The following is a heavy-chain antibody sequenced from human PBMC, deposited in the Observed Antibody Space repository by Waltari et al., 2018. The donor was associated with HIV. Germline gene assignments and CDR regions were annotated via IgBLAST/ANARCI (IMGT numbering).Heavy chain of an antibody. J-gene: IGHJ5*02. CDR1: GFTFSSYA. Sequence: QVQLVESGGGVVQPGRSLRLSCAASGFTFSSYAMHWVRQAPGKGLEWVAVISYDGSNKYYADSVKGRFTISRDNSKNTLYLQMNSLRAEDTAVYYCARDRYYYDSSGPLNWFDPWGQGTLVTVSS. D-gene: IGHD3-22*01. CDR3: ARDRYYYDSSGPLNWFDP. V-gene: IGHV3-30*04. CDR2: ISYDGSNK.